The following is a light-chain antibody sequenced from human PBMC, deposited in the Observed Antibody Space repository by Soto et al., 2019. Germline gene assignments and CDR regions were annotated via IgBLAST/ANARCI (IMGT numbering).Light chain of an antibody. J-gene: IGKJ4*01. CDR2: AAS. V-gene: IGKV1-5*01. CDR3: QQSNSSPPT. Sequence: DIQMTQSPSTLSASVGERVTIPCRASQSVSTWLAWYQQKPGKAPKLLIYAASTLQAGVPSRFRGSGSGTDFTLTISSLQPEDFATYFCQQSNSSPPTFGGGTKVDIK. CDR1: QSVSTW.